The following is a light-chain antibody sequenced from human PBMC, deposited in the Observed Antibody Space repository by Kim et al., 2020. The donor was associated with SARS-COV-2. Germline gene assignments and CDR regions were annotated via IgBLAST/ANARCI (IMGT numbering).Light chain of an antibody. J-gene: IGLJ2*01. V-gene: IGLV2-11*01. CDR3: CSYAGSYTVL. CDR2: DVS. CDR1: SSDVGGYNY. Sequence: QSALTQPRSVSGSPGQSVTISCTGTSSDVGGYNYVSWYQQHPGKASKLMIYDVSKRPSGVPDRFSGSKSGNTASLTISGLQAEDEADYYCCSYAGSYTVLFGGGTKLTVL.